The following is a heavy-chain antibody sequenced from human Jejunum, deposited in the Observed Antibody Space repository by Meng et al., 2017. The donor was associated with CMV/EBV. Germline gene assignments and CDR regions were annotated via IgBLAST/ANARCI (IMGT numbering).Heavy chain of an antibody. D-gene: IGHD2/OR15-2a*01. J-gene: IGHJ6*02. CDR3: ARGRRSCNNIRCHPGGMDV. Sequence: YGIHWVRQAAGTGLEWVGRIRGKVGKSAIAYAESVKGRFTISREDSKNTAYLQMNSLKTEDTAVYYCARGRRSCNNIRCHPGGMDVWGQGTTVTVSS. CDR2: IRGKVGKSAI. CDR1: YG. V-gene: IGHV3-73*01.